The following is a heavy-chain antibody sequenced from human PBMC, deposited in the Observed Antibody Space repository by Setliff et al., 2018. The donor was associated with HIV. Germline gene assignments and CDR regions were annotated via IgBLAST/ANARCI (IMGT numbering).Heavy chain of an antibody. J-gene: IGHJ4*02. CDR2: TSHSGKT. CDR1: GGSISSDNW. V-gene: IGHV4-4*02. D-gene: IGHD2-2*01. Sequence: SETLSLTCAVSGGSISSDNWWTWVRQPPGQGLEWIGETSHSGKTNYNPSLKSRVTISVDTSKNQFSLKLTSVTAADTAVYYCVTSSSWSSRLNFWGPGMLVTVSS. CDR3: VTSSSWSSRLNF.